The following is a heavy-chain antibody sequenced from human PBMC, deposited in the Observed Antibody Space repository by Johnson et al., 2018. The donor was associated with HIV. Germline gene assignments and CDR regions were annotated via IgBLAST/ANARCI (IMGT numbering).Heavy chain of an antibody. J-gene: IGHJ3*02. Sequence: QVLLVESGGGVVQPGRSLRLSCAASGFPLNTYAMHWIRQAPGKGLEWMALISYYGSNKYYADSVKGRFNISRDNSKNTLYLQMNSLRAEDSALYYCARESLTTSDAFDMWGQGTMVTVSS. CDR1: GFPLNTYA. V-gene: IGHV3-30*04. CDR3: ARESLTTSDAFDM. D-gene: IGHD1-1*01. CDR2: ISYYGSNK.